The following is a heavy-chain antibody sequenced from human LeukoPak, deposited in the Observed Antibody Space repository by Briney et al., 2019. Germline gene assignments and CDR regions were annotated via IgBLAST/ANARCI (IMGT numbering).Heavy chain of an antibody. CDR2: INENGNEK. V-gene: IGHV3-7*04. CDR1: GLTFSRFW. D-gene: IGHD3-16*01. CDR3: GRGGNGPPARDY. Sequence: GGSLRLSCAASGLTFSRFWMSWVRQAPGKGLEWVANINENGNEKYYVDSVKGRFIVSRDNDRNSLYLQMNNLRAEDTAVYYWGRGGNGPPARDYWGRGTRVTVSS. J-gene: IGHJ4*02.